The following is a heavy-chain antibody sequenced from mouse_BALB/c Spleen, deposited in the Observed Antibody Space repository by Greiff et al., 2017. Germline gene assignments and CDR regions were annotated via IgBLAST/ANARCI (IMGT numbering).Heavy chain of an antibody. Sequence: EVHLVESGGGLVQPGGSRKLSCAASGFTFSSFGMHWVRQAPEKGLEWVAYISSGSSTIYYADTVKGRFTISRDNPKNTLFLQMTSLRSEDTAMYYCARSRTTVVPYAMDYWGQGTSVTVSS. V-gene: IGHV5-17*02. CDR3: ARSRTTVVPYAMDY. D-gene: IGHD1-1*01. J-gene: IGHJ4*01. CDR1: GFTFSSFG. CDR2: ISSGSSTI.